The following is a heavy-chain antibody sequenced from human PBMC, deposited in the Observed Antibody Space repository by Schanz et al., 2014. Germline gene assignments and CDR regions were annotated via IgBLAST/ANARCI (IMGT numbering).Heavy chain of an antibody. CDR3: ARAGYDADNWFDP. CDR1: GFTFSNYW. Sequence: EVQLVESGGGLVQPGGSLRLSCVASGFTFSNYWMTWVRQAPGKGLEWVANIKQDESEKYYVDSVKGRFTISRDNAKNSLFLQMNSLRAEDTAVYYCARAGYDADNWFDPWGQGTLXTVSS. D-gene: IGHD2-2*01. J-gene: IGHJ5*02. V-gene: IGHV3-7*02. CDR2: IKQDESEK.